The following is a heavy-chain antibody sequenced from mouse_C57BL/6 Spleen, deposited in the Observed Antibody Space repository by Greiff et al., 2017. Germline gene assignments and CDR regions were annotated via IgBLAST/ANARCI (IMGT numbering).Heavy chain of an antibody. J-gene: IGHJ4*01. D-gene: IGHD1-1*01. CDR1: GFTFSDYY. Sequence: EVQRVESGGGLVQPGGSLKLSCAASGFTFSDYYMYWVRQTPEKRLEWVAYISNGGGSNYYPDTVKGRFTISRDNAKNTLYLQMSRLKSEDTAMYYCARHGGTTVVRAMDYWGQGTSVTVSS. V-gene: IGHV5-12*01. CDR2: ISNGGGSN. CDR3: ARHGGTTVVRAMDY.